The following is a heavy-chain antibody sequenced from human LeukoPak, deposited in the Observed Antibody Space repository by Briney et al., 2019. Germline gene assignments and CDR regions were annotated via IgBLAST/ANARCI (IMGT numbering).Heavy chain of an antibody. CDR2: IYHSGST. J-gene: IGHJ4*02. CDR1: GGSISSGGYY. D-gene: IGHD1-7*01. CDR3: ARSVNWNYNY. V-gene: IGHV4-30-2*01. Sequence: SETLSLTCSVSGGSISSGGYYWSWIRQPPGKGLEWIGYIYHSGSTYYNPSLKSRVTISVDRSKNQFSLKLSSVTAADTAVYYCARSVNWNYNYWGQGTLVTVSS.